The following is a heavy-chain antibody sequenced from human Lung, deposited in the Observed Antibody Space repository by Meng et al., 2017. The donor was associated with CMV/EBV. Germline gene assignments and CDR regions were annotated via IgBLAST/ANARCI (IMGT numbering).Heavy chain of an antibody. CDR1: GGSFSGHY. V-gene: IGHV4-34*01. J-gene: IGHJ4*02. D-gene: IGHD2-2*01. CDR2: IYHTGVT. Sequence: SETXSLXCGAYGGSFSGHYRSWIRQSPGKGLEWIGEIYHTGVTNYHPSLKSRVTISLDTSKMQFSLKLTSVTAADTAVYYCATSPDGPAGFDYWGQGVLVTVSS. CDR3: ATSPDGPAGFDY.